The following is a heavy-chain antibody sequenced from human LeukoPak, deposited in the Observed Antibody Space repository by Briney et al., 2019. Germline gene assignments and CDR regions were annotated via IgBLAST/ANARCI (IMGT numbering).Heavy chain of an antibody. Sequence: PSQTLSLTCTVSGGSISSGGYYWSWIRQPPGKGLEWIGEINHSGSTNYNPSLKSRVTISVDTSKNQSSLKLSSVTAADTAVYYCARIQLGYCSSTSCYNLPGVRFDPWGQGTLVTVSS. CDR1: GGSISSGGYY. CDR3: ARIQLGYCSSTSCYNLPGVRFDP. J-gene: IGHJ5*02. V-gene: IGHV4-30-2*01. D-gene: IGHD2-2*02. CDR2: INHSGST.